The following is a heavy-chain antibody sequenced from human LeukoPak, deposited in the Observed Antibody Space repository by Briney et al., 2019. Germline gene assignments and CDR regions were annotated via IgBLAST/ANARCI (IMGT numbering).Heavy chain of an antibody. CDR1: GFTFSHYG. CDR2: ISHDGSHK. V-gene: IGHV3-30*18. CDR3: AKGIGSQSDF. J-gene: IGHJ4*02. D-gene: IGHD2-21*01. Sequence: GRSLRLSCAGSGFTFSHYGMHWVRQAPGQGLEWVAVISHDGSHKNYADSVKGRFSISRDTYKDTLYLQLNSLRAEDTAVYYCAKGIGSQSDFWGQGTLVTVSS.